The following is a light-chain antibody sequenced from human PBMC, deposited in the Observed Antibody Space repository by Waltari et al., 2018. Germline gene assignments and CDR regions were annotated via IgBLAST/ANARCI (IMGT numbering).Light chain of an antibody. CDR2: DNN. CDR3: GTWDSSLSAGV. V-gene: IGLV1-51*01. CDR1: SSNIGNNY. J-gene: IGLJ2*01. Sequence: QSVLTQPPSVSAAPGQKVTISCSGSSSNIGNNYVSWYQQLPGTAPKLLIYDNNKRPSGIPDRCSGSKSGTSATLCITGLQTGDEADYYCGTWDSSLSAGVFGGGTKLTVL.